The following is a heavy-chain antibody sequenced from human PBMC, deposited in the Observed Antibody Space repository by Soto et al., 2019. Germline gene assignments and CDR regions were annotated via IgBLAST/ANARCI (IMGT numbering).Heavy chain of an antibody. V-gene: IGHV4-59*08. Sequence: TSETLSLTCSVSGGSINRDYWSWIRQPPGKGLEWIGDIFYSGRTNYNPSLKSRLAISVDTSKHQFSLKLTSVTAADTAVYYCARHWLQGSWYWFDPWGQGTLVTVSS. D-gene: IGHD6-13*01. CDR3: ARHWLQGSWYWFDP. J-gene: IGHJ5*02. CDR2: IFYSGRT. CDR1: GGSINRDY.